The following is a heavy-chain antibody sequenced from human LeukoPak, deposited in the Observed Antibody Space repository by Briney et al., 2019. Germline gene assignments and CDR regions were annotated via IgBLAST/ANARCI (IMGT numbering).Heavy chain of an antibody. CDR2: IYYSGST. CDR1: GGSISTYY. CDR3: AKEGRYCSSTSCYFWFDP. D-gene: IGHD2-2*01. Sequence: SETLSLTCTVSGGSISTYYWSWIRQPPGKGLEWIGYIYYSGSTNYNSSLKSRVTISVDTSQNQFSLKLSSVTAADTAVYYCAKEGRYCSSTSCYFWFDPWGQGTLVTVSS. V-gene: IGHV4-59*01. J-gene: IGHJ5*02.